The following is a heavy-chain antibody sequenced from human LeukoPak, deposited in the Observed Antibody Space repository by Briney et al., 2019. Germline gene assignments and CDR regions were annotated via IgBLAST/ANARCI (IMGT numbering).Heavy chain of an antibody. D-gene: IGHD2-15*01. J-gene: IGHJ4*02. CDR2: ISSSSSYI. CDR3: ARVGRTPKGYCSGGSCYAVGSYFDY. CDR1: GFTFSSYS. V-gene: IGHV3-21*01. Sequence: GGSLRLSCAASGFTFSSYSMNWVRQAPGKGLEWVSSISSSSSYIYYADSVKGRFTISRDNAKNSLYLQMNSLRAEDTAVYYCARVGRTPKGYCSGGSCYAVGSYFDYWGQGTLVTVSS.